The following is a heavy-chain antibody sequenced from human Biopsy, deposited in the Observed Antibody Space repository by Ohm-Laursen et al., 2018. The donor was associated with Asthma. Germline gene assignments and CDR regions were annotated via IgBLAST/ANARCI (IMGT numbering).Heavy chain of an antibody. D-gene: IGHD6-13*01. J-gene: IGHJ6*02. V-gene: IGHV4-39*01. Sequence: SETLSLTWSLSSGSGGYMRSGNYYWGWIRQPPGKGLEWIGSIYYSGTTYYNPSLESRVTVSADTSKNQFSLKLTLVTAADTAVYYCVRGSSSWHHGPFHYYYGLDVWGQGTTATVSS. CDR1: SGSGGYMRSGNYY. CDR3: VRGSSSWHHGPFHYYYGLDV. CDR2: IYYSGTT.